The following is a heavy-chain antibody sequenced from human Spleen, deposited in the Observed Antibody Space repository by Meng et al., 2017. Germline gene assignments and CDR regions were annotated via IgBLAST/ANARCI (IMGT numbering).Heavy chain of an antibody. Sequence: GESLKISCAASGFTFRSYEMNWVRQAPGKGLEWLSYISTTGSTLYYADSVKGRLTISRDNAKSTLFLQMNSLRAEDTAVYYCARDNLWVSDIWGQGTLVTVSS. V-gene: IGHV3-48*03. D-gene: IGHD2-21*01. CDR2: ISTTGSTL. CDR3: ARDNLWVSDI. CDR1: GFTFRSYE. J-gene: IGHJ3*02.